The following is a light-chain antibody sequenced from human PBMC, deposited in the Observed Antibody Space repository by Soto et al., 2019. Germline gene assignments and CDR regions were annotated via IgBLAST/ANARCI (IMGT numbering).Light chain of an antibody. CDR1: SSNIGAGYD. CDR3: QSYDSSLSGYV. J-gene: IGLJ1*01. CDR2: ANN. Sequence: QSVLTQPPSVSGAPGQRVTVSCTGSSSNIGAGYDVHWYQQLPGTAPKLLIYANNNRPSGVPDRFSGSKSGTSASLGITGLQAEDEADYYCQSYDSSLSGYVFGTGTKLPVL. V-gene: IGLV1-40*01.